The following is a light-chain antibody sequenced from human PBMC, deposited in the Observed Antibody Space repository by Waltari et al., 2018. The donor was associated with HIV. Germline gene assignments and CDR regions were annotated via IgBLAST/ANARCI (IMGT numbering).Light chain of an antibody. CDR2: DKT. CDR3: QSYDTSLSASV. Sequence: QSVLTQPPSASGPPGQRVTLACTGARCHTGAGYDLPWYQQHPGTAPTPLIYDKTHPPSAVPDRVSGSRSGTSAALASTGLQAVDETDYYCQSYDTSLSASVFGTGTKVTVL. CDR1: RCHTGAGYD. J-gene: IGLJ1*01. V-gene: IGLV1-40*01.